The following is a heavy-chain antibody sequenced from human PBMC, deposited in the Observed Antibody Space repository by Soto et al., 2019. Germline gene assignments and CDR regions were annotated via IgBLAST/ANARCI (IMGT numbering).Heavy chain of an antibody. D-gene: IGHD6-19*01. J-gene: IGHJ4*02. V-gene: IGHV3-48*03. CDR2: ISSSGSTI. Sequence: GGSLRLSCAASGFTFSSYEMNWVRQAPGKGLEWVSYISSSGSTIYYADSVKGRFTISRDNAKNSLYLQMNSLRAEDTAVYYCARDPWPVNFDYWGQGTLVTVSS. CDR3: ARDPWPVNFDY. CDR1: GFTFSSYE.